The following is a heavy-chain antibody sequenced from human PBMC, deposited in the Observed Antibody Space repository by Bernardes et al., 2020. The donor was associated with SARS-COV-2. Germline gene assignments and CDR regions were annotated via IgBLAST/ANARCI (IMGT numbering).Heavy chain of an antibody. Sequence: GSLRLSCVASGFSFKDYRMSWVRQAPGKGLEWVGKIMEDGSAKNYMDSVKGRFTISRDNTKNSLYLQMSSLGADDTAVYYCTRGFIVTPKGAFDIWGQGTMVTVSS. CDR1: GFSFKDYR. V-gene: IGHV3-7*03. D-gene: IGHD1-26*01. CDR3: TRGFIVTPKGAFDI. CDR2: IMEDGSAK. J-gene: IGHJ3*02.